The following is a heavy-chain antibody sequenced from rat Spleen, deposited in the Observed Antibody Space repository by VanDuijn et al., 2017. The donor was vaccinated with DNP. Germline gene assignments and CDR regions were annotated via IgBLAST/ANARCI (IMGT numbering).Heavy chain of an antibody. CDR2: ISYNGCTP. CDR3: ARHRTIMPYYYAMDA. J-gene: IGHJ4*01. V-gene: IGHV5-7*01. Sequence: EVQLVESGGGLVQPGRSMRLSCAASGFPFSDYYMAWVRQAPAKGLEWVATISYNGCTPYYRDSVKGRFTISRDNAQSTLYLQMDSLRSEDTATYYCARHRTIMPYYYAMDAWGQGASVTVSS. CDR1: GFPFSDYY. D-gene: IGHD1-12*01.